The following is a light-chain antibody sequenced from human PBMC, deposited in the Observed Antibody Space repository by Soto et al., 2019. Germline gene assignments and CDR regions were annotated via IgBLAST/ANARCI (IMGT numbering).Light chain of an antibody. Sequence: DIQMTQSPSTLSASIGDIVTITCRASQSIGRWLAWYQQKPGKAPNLLIYDASSLQSGVPSRFSGSGSGTDFTLTISILQPEDFATYYCQQSYSTPTFGQGTKVDI. V-gene: IGKV1-5*01. CDR2: DAS. CDR1: QSIGRW. CDR3: QQSYSTPT. J-gene: IGKJ1*01.